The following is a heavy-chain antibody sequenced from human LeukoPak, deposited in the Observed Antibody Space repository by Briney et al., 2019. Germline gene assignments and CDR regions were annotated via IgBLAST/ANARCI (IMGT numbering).Heavy chain of an antibody. Sequence: GSLRLSCAASGFTVSDNYMSWVRQPPGKGLEWIGEINHSGSTNYNPSLKSRVTISVDTSKNQFSLKLSSVTAADTAVYYCARLKWLLYFDYWGQGTLVTVSS. D-gene: IGHD6-19*01. CDR1: GFTVSDNY. V-gene: IGHV4-34*01. CDR2: INHSGST. CDR3: ARLKWLLYFDY. J-gene: IGHJ4*02.